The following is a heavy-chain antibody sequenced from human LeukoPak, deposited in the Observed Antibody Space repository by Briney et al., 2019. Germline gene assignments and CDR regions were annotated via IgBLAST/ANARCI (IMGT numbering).Heavy chain of an antibody. Sequence: GGSLRLSCAASGFTFSSYAMSWVRQAPRKGLEWVSAISGSGDTTYYADSVKGRFTISRDNSKDTLYLQMNSLRAEDTAVYYCAKVFEQLRFLEWWDYWGQGTLVTVSS. CDR2: ISGSGDTT. CDR3: AKVFEQLRFLEWWDY. V-gene: IGHV3-23*01. J-gene: IGHJ4*02. CDR1: GFTFSSYA. D-gene: IGHD3-3*01.